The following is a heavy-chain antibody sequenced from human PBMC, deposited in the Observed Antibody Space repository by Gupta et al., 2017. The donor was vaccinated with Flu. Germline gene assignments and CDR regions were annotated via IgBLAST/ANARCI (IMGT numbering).Heavy chain of an antibody. V-gene: IGHV3-13*04. Sequence: EVQLVESGGGLVQPGGSLRLSCAASGFTFSSYDMHWVRQATGKGLEWVSAIGTAGDTYYPGSVKGRFTISRENAKNSLYLQMNSLRAGDTAVYYCARGFFGSGRWRGADYWGQGTLVTVSS. D-gene: IGHD2-15*01. CDR3: ARGFFGSGRWRGADY. CDR1: GFTFSSYD. J-gene: IGHJ4*02. CDR2: IGTAGDT.